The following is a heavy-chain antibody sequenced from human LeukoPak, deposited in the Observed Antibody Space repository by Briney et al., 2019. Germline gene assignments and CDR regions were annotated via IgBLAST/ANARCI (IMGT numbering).Heavy chain of an antibody. J-gene: IGHJ4*02. CDR1: GFTFSSYS. Sequence: GGSLRLSCAASGFTFSSYSMNWVRQAPGKGLEWVSSISSSSSYIYYADSVKGRFTISRDNAKNSLYLQMNSLRAEDTAVYYCASGIQLWRTDYWGQGALVTVSS. V-gene: IGHV3-21*01. CDR2: ISSSSSYI. D-gene: IGHD5-18*01. CDR3: ASGIQLWRTDY.